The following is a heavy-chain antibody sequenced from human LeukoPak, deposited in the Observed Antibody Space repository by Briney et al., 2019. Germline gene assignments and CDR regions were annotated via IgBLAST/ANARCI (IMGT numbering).Heavy chain of an antibody. Sequence: SQTLPLTCATSGDSVSSNSAAWNWIRQSPSRGLEWLGRTYYRSKWYNDYAVSVKSRITINPDTSKNQFSLQLNSVTPEDTAVYYCARGDEVYVGALFDPWGQGTLVTVSS. V-gene: IGHV6-1*01. J-gene: IGHJ5*02. CDR2: TYYRSKWYN. CDR1: GDSVSSNSAA. CDR3: ARGDEVYVGALFDP. D-gene: IGHD1-14*01.